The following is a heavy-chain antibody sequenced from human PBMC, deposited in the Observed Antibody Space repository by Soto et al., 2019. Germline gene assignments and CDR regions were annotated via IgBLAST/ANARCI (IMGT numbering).Heavy chain of an antibody. Sequence: QVQLVESGGGVVQPGRSLRLSCAASGFTFSSYGMHWVRQAPGKGLEWVAVIWYDGSNKYYADSVKGRFTNSRDNSKNTLYLQMNGLRAEDTAVYYCARDRRTDYDILTGFALGGRSTLVTVSS. CDR3: ARDRRTDYDILTGFAL. J-gene: IGHJ2*01. V-gene: IGHV3-33*01. CDR1: GFTFSSYG. CDR2: IWYDGSNK. D-gene: IGHD3-9*01.